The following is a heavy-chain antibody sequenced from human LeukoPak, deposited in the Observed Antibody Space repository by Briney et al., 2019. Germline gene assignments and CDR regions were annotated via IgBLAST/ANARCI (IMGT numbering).Heavy chain of an antibody. D-gene: IGHD5-24*01. V-gene: IGHV4-4*07. Sequence: PSETLSLTCTVSGGSISSYYWSWIRQPAGKGLEWIGCIYNSGSTNYNPSLKRRVTMSVDTSKNQFSLKLSSVTAADTAVYYCARVEDGKQPKGKGAFDIWGQGTIVTVSS. CDR1: GGSISSYY. J-gene: IGHJ3*02. CDR3: ARVEDGKQPKGKGAFDI. CDR2: IYNSGST.